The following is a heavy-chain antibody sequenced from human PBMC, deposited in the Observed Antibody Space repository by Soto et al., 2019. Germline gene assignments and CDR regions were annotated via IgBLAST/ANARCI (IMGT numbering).Heavy chain of an antibody. V-gene: IGHV1-18*01. CDR1: GYTFNTYG. CDR3: ARDPHEYWTSYWFDP. Sequence: ASVKVSCKTSGYTFNTYGINWVRQAPGQGLELMGWISAYDGKTTYAEKFQGRVTLTTDTSTSTAYMELRSLRSDDTAIYYCARDPHEYWTSYWFDPWGQGTPVTVSS. J-gene: IGHJ5*02. CDR2: ISAYDGKT. D-gene: IGHD3-3*01.